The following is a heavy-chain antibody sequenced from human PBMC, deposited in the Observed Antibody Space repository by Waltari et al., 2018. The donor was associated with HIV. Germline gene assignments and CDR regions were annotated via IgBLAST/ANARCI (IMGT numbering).Heavy chain of an antibody. CDR3: ARRSCSSTSCYARARGGMDV. Sequence: QVQLQQWGAELLKPSETLSLTCAVYGGSFSGYYWSWIRQPPGKGLAGIGEINHSGSTNYNPSLKSRVTISVDTSKNQFSLKLSSVTAADTAVYYCARRSCSSTSCYARARGGMDVWGQGTTVTVSS. J-gene: IGHJ6*02. D-gene: IGHD2-2*01. V-gene: IGHV4-34*01. CDR2: INHSGST. CDR1: GGSFSGYY.